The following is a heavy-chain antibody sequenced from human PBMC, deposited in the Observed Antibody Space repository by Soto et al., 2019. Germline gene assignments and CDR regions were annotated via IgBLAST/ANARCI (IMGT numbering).Heavy chain of an antibody. V-gene: IGHV1-8*02. CDR1: GGTFSSYA. J-gene: IGHJ3*02. Sequence: ASVKVSCKASGGTFSSYAISWVRQAPGQGLEWMEWINPNSGNTGYAQKFQGRVTMTRNTSISTAYMELSSLRSEDTAVYYCARIGGRNFDAFDIWGQGTMVTVSS. CDR3: ARIGGRNFDAFDI. CDR2: INPNSGNT. D-gene: IGHD3-16*01.